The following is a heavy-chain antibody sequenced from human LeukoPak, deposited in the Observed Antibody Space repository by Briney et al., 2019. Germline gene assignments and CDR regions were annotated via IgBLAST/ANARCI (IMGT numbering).Heavy chain of an antibody. D-gene: IGHD3-3*01. J-gene: IGHJ4*02. V-gene: IGHV3-23*01. CDR2: ISGSGGST. CDR3: ARDDFWSGYYLGY. Sequence: GGSLRLSCAASGFTFSSYAMSWVRQAPGKGLEWVSAISGSGGSTYYADYVKGRFSIVRDNSKNTLYLQMNRLRTEDTAVYYFARDDFWSGYYLGYWGQGTLVTVSS. CDR1: GFTFSSYA.